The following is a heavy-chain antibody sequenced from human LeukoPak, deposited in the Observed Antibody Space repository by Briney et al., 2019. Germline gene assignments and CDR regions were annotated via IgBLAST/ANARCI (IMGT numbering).Heavy chain of an antibody. V-gene: IGHV3-48*01. Sequence: GGSLRLSCAASGFTFSSYSMNWVRQAPGKGLEWVSYISSSSSPIYDSDSVKGRFTISRDNAKNSLYLEMNSLRAEDTAVYYCVRELSGILGFDYWGRGTLVTVSS. J-gene: IGHJ4*02. CDR2: ISSSSSPI. D-gene: IGHD6-13*01. CDR3: VRELSGILGFDY. CDR1: GFTFSSYS.